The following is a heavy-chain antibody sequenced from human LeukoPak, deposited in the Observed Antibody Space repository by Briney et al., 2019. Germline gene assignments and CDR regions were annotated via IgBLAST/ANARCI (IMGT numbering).Heavy chain of an antibody. CDR3: ARLLDNDSSGDPDTFDM. CDR1: DGSISRHY. D-gene: IGHD3-22*01. V-gene: IGHV4-59*11. J-gene: IGHJ3*02. Sequence: TASETLSLTCTVSDGSISRHYWSCIRQPPGKGREGIGYIYYSGRTKLNPSLQSRVTVSLDTSEDNFSLKLTSVTAADTAVYYCARLLDNDSSGDPDTFDMWGQGTVVTVSS. CDR2: IYYSGRT.